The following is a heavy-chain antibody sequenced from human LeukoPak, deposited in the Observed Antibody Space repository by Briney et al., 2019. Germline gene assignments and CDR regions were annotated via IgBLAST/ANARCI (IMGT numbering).Heavy chain of an antibody. J-gene: IGHJ4*02. CDR1: GYTFTAYY. CDR2: VDPNSGGT. V-gene: IGHV1-2*02. CDR3: ARDNYGILDY. Sequence: ASVKVSCKASGYTFTAYYLHWVRQAPGQGLEWMGWVDPNSGGTKYVQKFQGRFTMTRDTSNNTAYMELSRLRFDDTAVYLCARDNYGILDYWGQGTLVTVSS. D-gene: IGHD3-10*01.